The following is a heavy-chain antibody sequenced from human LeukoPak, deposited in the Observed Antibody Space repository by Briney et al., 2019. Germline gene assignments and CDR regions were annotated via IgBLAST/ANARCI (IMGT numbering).Heavy chain of an antibody. CDR1: GYIFTGYY. CDR2: INPNSGGT. Sequence: GASVKVSCKASGYIFTGYYMHWVQQAPGQGLEWMGWINPNSGGTNYAQKFQGRVTVTRDTSISTAYMELSRLRSDDTAVYYRASQGRGPYYYDSSGYRYYGMDVWGQGTTVTVSS. CDR3: ASQGRGPYYYDSSGYRYYGMDV. J-gene: IGHJ6*02. V-gene: IGHV1-2*02. D-gene: IGHD3-22*01.